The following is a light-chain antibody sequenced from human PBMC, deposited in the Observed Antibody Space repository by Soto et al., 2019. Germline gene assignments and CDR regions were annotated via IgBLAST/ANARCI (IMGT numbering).Light chain of an antibody. J-gene: IGLJ1*01. Sequence: QSVLTQPASVSGSPGQSIAISCTGTSSDVGGYDYVSWYQQHPDKAPKLIIYEVTKRPSGVSNRFSGSKSGNTASLTISGLQPDDEADYYCSSHKRGDTRVFGSGPKITDL. CDR2: EVT. CDR3: SSHKRGDTRV. V-gene: IGLV2-14*01. CDR1: SSDVGGYDY.